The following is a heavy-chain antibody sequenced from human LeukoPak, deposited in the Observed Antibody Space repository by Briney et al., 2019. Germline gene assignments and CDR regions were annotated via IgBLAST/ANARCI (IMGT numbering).Heavy chain of an antibody. CDR3: ARWVDLTTVISGDFFDS. CDR1: GFTFISNA. D-gene: IGHD4-11*01. V-gene: IGHV3-7*01. Sequence: GGSLRLSCAASGFTFISNAMSWVRQAPGKGLEWVANINQNGREKRYVDSVKGRFTISRDDAKSSVFLQMNNLRVEDMAVYYCARWVDLTTVISGDFFDSWGQGTLVSVSS. CDR2: INQNGREK. J-gene: IGHJ4*02.